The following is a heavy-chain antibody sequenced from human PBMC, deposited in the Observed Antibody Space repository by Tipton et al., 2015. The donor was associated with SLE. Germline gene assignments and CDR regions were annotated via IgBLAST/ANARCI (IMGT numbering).Heavy chain of an antibody. J-gene: IGHJ4*02. D-gene: IGHD3-22*01. Sequence: TLSLTCSVSGVSITNSYWSWIRQPPGKGLEWIGYINYRGTTNYNASLKSRVTISLDMSNKQFSLRLSSVTAADTAMYYCASYSYDSSGSTHFDYWGQGTLVTVSS. CDR1: GVSITNSY. CDR3: ASYSYDSSGSTHFDY. CDR2: INYRGTT. V-gene: IGHV4-59*08.